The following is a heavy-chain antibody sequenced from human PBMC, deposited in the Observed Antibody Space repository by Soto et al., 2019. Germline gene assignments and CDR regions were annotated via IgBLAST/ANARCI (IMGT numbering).Heavy chain of an antibody. CDR3: AKDTEILWQWMNYYYGMDV. D-gene: IGHD6-19*01. CDR1: GFTFSSYA. CDR2: ISGSGGST. J-gene: IGHJ6*02. V-gene: IGHV3-23*01. Sequence: GGSLRLSCAASGFTFSSYAMSWVRQAPGKGLEWVSAISGSGGSTYYADSVKGRFTISRDNSKNTLYLQMNSLRAEDTAVYYCAKDTEILWQWMNYYYGMDVWGQGTTVTVSS.